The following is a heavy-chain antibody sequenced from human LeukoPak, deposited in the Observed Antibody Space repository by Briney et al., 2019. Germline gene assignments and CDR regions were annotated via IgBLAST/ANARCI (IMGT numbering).Heavy chain of an antibody. Sequence: SETLPLTCTVSGGSISSYYWSWIRQPPGKGLEWIGYISYSGSTNYNPSLKSRVSISVDTSKNQFSLKLTSVTAADTAVYYCARVKVLVATIRRGYYSDYWGQGTLVTVSS. V-gene: IGHV4-59*01. CDR3: ARVKVLVATIRRGYYSDY. J-gene: IGHJ4*02. CDR1: GGSISSYY. CDR2: ISYSGST. D-gene: IGHD5-12*01.